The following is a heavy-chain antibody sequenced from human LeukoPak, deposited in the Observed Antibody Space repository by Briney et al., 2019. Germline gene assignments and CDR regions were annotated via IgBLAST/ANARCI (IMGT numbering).Heavy chain of an antibody. CDR2: ISSDGTSA. CDR3: VRESYSVFGP. J-gene: IGHJ5*02. V-gene: IGHV3-74*01. Sequence: GGSLRLSCAASGFAFSSDWMHWVRQAPGKGLVWVSCISSDGTSANYMDSVKGRFTISRDNARNTLYLQMHSLRAEDSAVYYCVRESYSVFGPWGQGTLVTVSS. CDR1: GFAFSSDW. D-gene: IGHD4-11*01.